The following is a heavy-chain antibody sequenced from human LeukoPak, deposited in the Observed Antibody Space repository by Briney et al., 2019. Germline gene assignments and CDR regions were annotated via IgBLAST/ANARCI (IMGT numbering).Heavy chain of an antibody. J-gene: IGHJ4*02. Sequence: SETLSLXCSVSGGSSSTSSFYWAWSRQPPGKGPEWIGSIYNNGLAYYNPSLQSRVTISVDTSKNQFSLKLSSVTAADTAVFYCARLVWAGNGSGRCDYWGQGTLVIVSS. CDR2: IYNNGLA. V-gene: IGHV4-39*01. CDR1: GGSSSTSSFY. CDR3: ARLVWAGNGSGRCDY. D-gene: IGHD6-19*01.